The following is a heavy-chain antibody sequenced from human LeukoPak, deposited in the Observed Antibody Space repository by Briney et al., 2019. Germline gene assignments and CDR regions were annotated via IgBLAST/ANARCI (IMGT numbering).Heavy chain of an antibody. CDR2: ISYDGSNK. V-gene: IGHV3-30*03. J-gene: IGHJ4*02. CDR3: ARGYGDYYGSGSYYNVIC. CDR1: GFTFSSYG. D-gene: IGHD3-10*01. Sequence: GGSLRLSCAASGFTFSSYGMHWVRQAPGKGLEWVAVISYDGSNKYYADSVKGRFTISRDNSKNTLYLQMNSLRAEDTAVYYCARGYGDYYGSGSYYNVICWGQGTLVTVSS.